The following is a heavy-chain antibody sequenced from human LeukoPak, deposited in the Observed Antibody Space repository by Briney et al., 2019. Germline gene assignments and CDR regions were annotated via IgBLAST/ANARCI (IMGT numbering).Heavy chain of an antibody. J-gene: IGHJ5*02. CDR1: EFPFTRAW. CDR3: TTEYSSSHNWFNP. CDR2: IKSKTNGGTT. V-gene: IGHV3-15*01. Sequence: GGSLRLSCAVSEFPFTRAWMAWVRQAPGKGLEWVGRIKSKTNGGTTDYPAPVKGRFTISRDDSKNTLYLQMNSLKIEDTAVYYCTTEYSSSHNWFNPWGQGTLVTVSS. D-gene: IGHD6-6*01.